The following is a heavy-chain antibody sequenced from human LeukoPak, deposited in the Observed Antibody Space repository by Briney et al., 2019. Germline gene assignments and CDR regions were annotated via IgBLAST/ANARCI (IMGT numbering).Heavy chain of an antibody. CDR2: IYYSGST. Sequence: PSETLSLTCTVSGGSISSSSYYWGWIRQPPGKGLEWIGSIYYSGSTYYNPSLKSRVTISVDTSKNQFSLKLSSVTAADTAVYYCASSPGWMDWGQGTLVTVFS. D-gene: IGHD5-12*01. V-gene: IGHV4-39*07. CDR1: GGSISSSSYY. CDR3: ASSPGWMD. J-gene: IGHJ4*02.